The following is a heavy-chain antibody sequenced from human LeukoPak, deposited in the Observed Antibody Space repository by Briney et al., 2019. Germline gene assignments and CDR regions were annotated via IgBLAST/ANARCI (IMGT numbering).Heavy chain of an antibody. CDR2: IYHSGST. D-gene: IGHD4-17*01. J-gene: IGHJ4*02. Sequence: SETLSLTCAVYGGSFSDYYWTWIRQPPGKGLEWIGEIYHSGSTNYNPSLKSRVTISVDTSKNQFSLKLYSVTAADTAVYYCARGGDYGDYVFHYWGQGTLVTVSS. CDR3: ARGGDYGDYVFHY. V-gene: IGHV4-34*01. CDR1: GGSFSDYY.